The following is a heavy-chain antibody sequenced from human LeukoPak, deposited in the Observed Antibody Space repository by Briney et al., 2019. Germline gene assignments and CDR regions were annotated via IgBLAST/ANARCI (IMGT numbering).Heavy chain of an antibody. CDR2: ISSSSTTI. CDR3: ARGCDYFDSSGYCY. CDR1: GSTFSSYS. Sequence: GGSLRLSCAASGSTFSSYSMNWVRQAPGKGLEWVSYISSSSTTIYYADSVKGRFTISRDNAKNSLYLHMNSLRDEDTAVYYCARGCDYFDSSGYCYWGQGTLVTVSS. V-gene: IGHV3-48*02. J-gene: IGHJ4*02. D-gene: IGHD3-22*01.